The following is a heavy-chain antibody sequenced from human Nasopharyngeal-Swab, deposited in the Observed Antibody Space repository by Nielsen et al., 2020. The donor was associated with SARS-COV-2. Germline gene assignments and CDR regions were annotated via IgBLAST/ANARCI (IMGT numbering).Heavy chain of an antibody. V-gene: IGHV1-69*02. D-gene: IGHD2-8*01. CDR3: ASLIGYCTNGVCSSG. Sequence: WMRQAPGQGLEWMGRIIPILGIANYAQKFQGRVTITADKSTSTAYMELSSLRSEDTAVYYCASLIGYCTNGVCSSGWGQGTLVTVSS. J-gene: IGHJ4*02. CDR2: IIPILGIA.